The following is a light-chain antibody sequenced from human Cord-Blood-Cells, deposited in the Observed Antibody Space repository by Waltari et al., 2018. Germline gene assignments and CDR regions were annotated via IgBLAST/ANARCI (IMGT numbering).Light chain of an antibody. CDR1: QSVSSSY. J-gene: IGKJ3*01. V-gene: IGKV3-20*01. CDR2: GAS. CDR3: QQYGSSPPFT. Sequence: DMVLTQSPGTLSLSTGERATLSCRASQSVSSSYLAVYQQKPGQAPRLLIYGASSRATGIPDRFSGSGSGTDFTLTISRLEPEDFAVYYCQQYGSSPPFTFGPGTKVDIK.